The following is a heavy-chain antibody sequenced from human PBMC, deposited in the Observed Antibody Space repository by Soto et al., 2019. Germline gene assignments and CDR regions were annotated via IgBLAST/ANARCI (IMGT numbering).Heavy chain of an antibody. V-gene: IGHV1-3*01. CDR2: INAGNGNT. D-gene: IGHD3-3*01. J-gene: IGHJ4*02. CDR1: GYTFTSYA. CDR3: ASGRITIFGVVIIRDFDY. Sequence: APVKVSCKASGYTFTSYAMHWVRQAPGQRLEWMGWINAGNGNTKYSQKFQGRVTITRDTSASTAYMELSSLRSEDTAVYYCASGRITIFGVVIIRDFDYWGQGTLVTVSS.